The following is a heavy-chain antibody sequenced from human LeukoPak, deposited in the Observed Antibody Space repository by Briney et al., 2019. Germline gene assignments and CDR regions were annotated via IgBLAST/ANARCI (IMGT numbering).Heavy chain of an antibody. Sequence: GGSLRLSCAASGFTFSSYSMNWVRQASGKGLEWVSSISSSSSYIYYADSVKGRFTISRDNSKNTLYLQMNSLRAEDTAVYYCAPIVGASKGFDYWGQGTLVTVSS. CDR3: APIVGASKGFDY. J-gene: IGHJ4*02. V-gene: IGHV3-21*01. CDR2: ISSSSSYI. CDR1: GFTFSSYS. D-gene: IGHD1-26*01.